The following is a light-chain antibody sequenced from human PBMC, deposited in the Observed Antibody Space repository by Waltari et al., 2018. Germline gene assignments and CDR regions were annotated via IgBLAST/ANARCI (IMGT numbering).Light chain of an antibody. J-gene: IGKJ5*01. CDR3: QQANSFPRN. CDR2: GTS. V-gene: IGKV1-12*01. CDR1: QGIGSW. Sequence: DIQMTQSPPSVSASVGDRVTITCRASQGIGSWLVWYQQKPGEAPKLLIYGTSTLKSGVPSRFSGSGSGTDFTLTISSLQPEDCATYYCQQANSFPRNFGQGTRVDIK.